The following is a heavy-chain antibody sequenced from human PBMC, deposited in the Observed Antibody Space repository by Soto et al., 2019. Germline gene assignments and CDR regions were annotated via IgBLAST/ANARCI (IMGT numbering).Heavy chain of an antibody. CDR1: GGSINSGAFS. Sequence: QLQLQESGSGLVKPSQTLSVTCAVSGGSINSGAFSWSWIRQPPGKGLEWIGHIYHSGSTYDNPSLKSRVTISADRSTNQFSLKVTSVTAADTAVFYCAGTENYWYFHLWGRGTLVTVSS. J-gene: IGHJ2*01. CDR3: AGTENYWYFHL. CDR2: IYHSGST. V-gene: IGHV4-30-2*01.